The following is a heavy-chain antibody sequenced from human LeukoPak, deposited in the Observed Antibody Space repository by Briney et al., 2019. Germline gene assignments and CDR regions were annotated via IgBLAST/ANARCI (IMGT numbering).Heavy chain of an antibody. Sequence: GGSLRLSCAASGFTVSSNYMSWVRQAPGKGLEWVSVIYSGGSTYYADSVKGRFTISRDNSKNTLYLQMNSLRAEDTAVYYCANTGNIVVVPAARFDYWGQGTLVTVSS. CDR3: ANTGNIVVVPAARFDY. CDR1: GFTVSSNY. V-gene: IGHV3-53*01. D-gene: IGHD2-2*01. CDR2: IYSGGST. J-gene: IGHJ4*02.